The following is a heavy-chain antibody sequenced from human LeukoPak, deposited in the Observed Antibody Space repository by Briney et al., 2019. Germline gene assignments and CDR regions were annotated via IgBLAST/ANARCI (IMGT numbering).Heavy chain of an antibody. V-gene: IGHV3-74*01. CDR2: INSDGSST. CDR1: GFTFNFYW. D-gene: IGHD3-9*01. CDR3: ARDPFDILTDPYFDY. J-gene: IGHJ4*02. Sequence: GGSLRLSCAASGFTFNFYWMHWVRHAPGKGLLWVSRINSDGSSTSYADSVKGRFTISRDNAKNTLYLQMNSLRAEGTAVYYCARDPFDILTDPYFDYWGQGTLVTVSS.